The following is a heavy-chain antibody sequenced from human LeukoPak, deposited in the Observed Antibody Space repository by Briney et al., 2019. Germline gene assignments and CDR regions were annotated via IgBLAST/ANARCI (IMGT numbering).Heavy chain of an antibody. CDR1: GFTFSSYT. D-gene: IGHD6-13*01. Sequence: GGSLRLSCAASGFTFSSYTMNWVRQAPGKGLEWVSSISSSSSYIYYADSVKGRFTISRDNAKNSLYLQMNSLRAEDTAVYYCARDDGAGRGTLFDYWGQGTLVTVSS. J-gene: IGHJ4*02. CDR3: ARDDGAGRGTLFDY. V-gene: IGHV3-21*01. CDR2: ISSSSSYI.